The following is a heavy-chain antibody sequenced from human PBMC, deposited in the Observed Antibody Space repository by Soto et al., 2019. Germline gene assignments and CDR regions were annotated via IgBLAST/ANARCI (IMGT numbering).Heavy chain of an antibody. J-gene: IGHJ4*02. Sequence: ASVKVSCKASGYTFINYGISWLRQAPGQGLEWLGWINTYSDRTNYAQEFQGRVSMTTEKSTSTVYMELRSLRSGDTAPYYCARDYTGRGYFDHWGQGSLVTVSS. CDR3: ARDYTGRGYFDH. CDR1: GYTFINYG. V-gene: IGHV1-18*04. D-gene: IGHD2-8*02. CDR2: INTYSDRT.